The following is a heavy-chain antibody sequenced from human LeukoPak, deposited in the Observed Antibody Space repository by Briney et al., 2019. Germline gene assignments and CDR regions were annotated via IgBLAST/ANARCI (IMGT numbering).Heavy chain of an antibody. D-gene: IGHD3-10*01. V-gene: IGHV3-30-3*01. CDR1: GFTFSSYA. CDR2: ISYDGSNK. Sequence: PGGSLRLSCAASGFTFSSYAMHWVRQAPGKGLEWVAVISYDGSNKYYADSVKGRFTISRDNSKNTLYLQMNSLRAEDTAVYYCASRTYGSGSYQMGLDYWGQGTLVTLSS. CDR3: ASRTYGSGSYQMGLDY. J-gene: IGHJ4*02.